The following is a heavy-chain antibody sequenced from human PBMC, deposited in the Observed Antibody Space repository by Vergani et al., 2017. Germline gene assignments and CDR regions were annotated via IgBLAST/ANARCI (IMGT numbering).Heavy chain of an antibody. CDR1: GFSFGSYG. V-gene: IGHV3-30*18. D-gene: IGHD2/OR15-2a*01. J-gene: IGHJ6*03. CDR3: AKELGGCNSISCSYYMDV. CDR2: ISNDGGNK. Sequence: QVQLVESGGNVVQSGTSLRLSCAASGFSFGSYGMHWVRQSPGKGLEWVAVISNDGGNKYYADSVKGRFTISRDNSQNTVNLQMTSLRVDDTAVYYCAKELGGCNSISCSYYMDVWGKGTTVTV.